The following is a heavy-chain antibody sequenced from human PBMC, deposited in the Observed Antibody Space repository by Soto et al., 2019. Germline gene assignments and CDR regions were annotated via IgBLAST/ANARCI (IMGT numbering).Heavy chain of an antibody. CDR2: ISDDSSYI. Sequence: GGSMRLSCAASGFMFSAYTLTWVSQAPGKGLEWLSSISDDSSYIDYADSLRGRFTGSRDNARNSLYLQIYGLGVEDTAVYYCATPYYCNHWGPGTLVTVSS. D-gene: IGHD3-22*01. V-gene: IGHV3-21*06. CDR1: GFMFSAYT. J-gene: IGHJ5*02. CDR3: ATPYYCNH.